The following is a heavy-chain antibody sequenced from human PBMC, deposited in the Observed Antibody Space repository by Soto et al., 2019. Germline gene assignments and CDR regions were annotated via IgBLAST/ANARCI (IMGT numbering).Heavy chain of an antibody. D-gene: IGHD2-15*01. CDR3: ARGGPVSVSPAWQLLGYFDY. CDR2: SYHSGIS. Sequence: PSETLSLTCTVSGGSINSAVHSWGWVRHSPGKGLEWIGYSYHSGISYYNPSLQSRVTISVDRSKAQFSLKLNSVTSADTAVYYCARGGPVSVSPAWQLLGYFDYWGQGTLVTVSS. CDR1: GGSINSAVHS. V-gene: IGHV4-30-2*06. J-gene: IGHJ4*02.